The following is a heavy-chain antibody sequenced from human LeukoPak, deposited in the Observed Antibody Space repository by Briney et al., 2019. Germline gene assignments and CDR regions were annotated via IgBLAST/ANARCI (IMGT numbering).Heavy chain of an antibody. D-gene: IGHD2-2*01. V-gene: IGHV4-59*01. CDR3: ARAIVVPAAMDPYYFDY. J-gene: IGHJ4*02. CDR1: GGSISSYY. Sequence: SETLCLTCTVSGGSISSYYWSWTRQPPGKGLEWIGYIYYSGSTNYNPSLKSRVTISVDTSKNQFSLKLSSVTAADTAVYYCARAIVVPAAMDPYYFDYWGQGTLVTVSS. CDR2: IYYSGST.